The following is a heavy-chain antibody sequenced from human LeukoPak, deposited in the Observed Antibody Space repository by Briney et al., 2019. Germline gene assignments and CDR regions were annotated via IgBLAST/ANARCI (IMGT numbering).Heavy chain of an antibody. CDR3: ARWMVRGVIRAFDI. D-gene: IGHD3-10*01. Sequence: SETLSLTCAVYGGSFSGYYWSWIRQPPGKGLEWIGEINHSGSTNYNPSLKSRVTISVDTSKNQFSLKLSSVTAADTAVYYCARWMVRGVIRAFDIWGQGTMVTASS. CDR2: INHSGST. J-gene: IGHJ3*02. V-gene: IGHV4-34*01. CDR1: GGSFSGYY.